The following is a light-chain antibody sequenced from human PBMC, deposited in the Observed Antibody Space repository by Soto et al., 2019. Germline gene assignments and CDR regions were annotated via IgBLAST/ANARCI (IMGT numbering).Light chain of an antibody. CDR1: PSVSNSY. CDR2: DTS. Sequence: LSQSPGTLASSPCRSTTLFCKTSPSVSNSYLAWYQQKPGQAPRLLIFDTSSRASDIPARFSGSASGTDFTLTISSLQPEDFATYYCQQSYSTPRTFGQGTKVDIK. V-gene: IGKV3D-20*02. CDR3: QQSYSTPRT. J-gene: IGKJ1*01.